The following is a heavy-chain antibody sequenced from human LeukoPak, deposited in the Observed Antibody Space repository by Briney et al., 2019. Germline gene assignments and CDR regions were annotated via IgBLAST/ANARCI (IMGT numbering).Heavy chain of an antibody. CDR1: GFTFSSYA. J-gene: IGHJ5*02. V-gene: IGHV3-64D*06. D-gene: IGHD2-2*01. Sequence: GGSLRLSCSASGFTFSSYAMHWVRQAPGKGLEYVSAISSNGGSTYYADSVKGRFTISRDNSKNTLYLQMSNLRAEDTAVYYCVKPYCSSTSCYNWFDPWGQGTLVTVSS. CDR2: ISSNGGST. CDR3: VKPYCSSTSCYNWFDP.